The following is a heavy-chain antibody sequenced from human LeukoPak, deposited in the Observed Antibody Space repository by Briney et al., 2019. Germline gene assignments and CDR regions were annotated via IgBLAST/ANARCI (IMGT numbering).Heavy chain of an antibody. CDR2: IVPIFGTS. J-gene: IGHJ5*02. Sequence: SVKVSCKASGGTFSSYAISWVRQAPGQELEWMGGIVPIFGTSNYAQKFQGRVTITADEAKTTAYMELSSLRSEDTAIYYCARAGGFCSGGSCYSWFDPWGQGTLVTVSS. V-gene: IGHV1-69*01. CDR1: GGTFSSYA. D-gene: IGHD2-15*01. CDR3: ARAGGFCSGGSCYSWFDP.